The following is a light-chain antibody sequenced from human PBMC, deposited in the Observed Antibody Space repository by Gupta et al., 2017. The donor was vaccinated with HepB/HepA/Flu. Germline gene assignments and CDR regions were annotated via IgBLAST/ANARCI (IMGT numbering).Light chain of an antibody. CDR2: SIS. V-gene: IGLV7-43*01. CDR1: TGPVTSGHY. CDR3: LLYHGGAVV. J-gene: IGLJ2*01. Sequence: QTVVTQEPSLTVSPGGTVTLTCASSTGPVTSGHYANWFQQKPGQPPRALIYSISSKHSWTPARFSGSLLGGKAALTLSGVRPEDEAQYYCLLYHGGAVVFGGGTKLTV.